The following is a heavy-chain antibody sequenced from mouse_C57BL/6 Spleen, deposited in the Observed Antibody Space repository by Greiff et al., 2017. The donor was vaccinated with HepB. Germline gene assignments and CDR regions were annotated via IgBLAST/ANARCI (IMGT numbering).Heavy chain of an antibody. CDR3: TAPSDYYFDY. D-gene: IGHD2-4*01. J-gene: IGHJ2*01. Sequence: EVKVVESGAELVRPGASVKLSCTASGFNIKDDYMHWVKQRPEQGLEWIGWIDPENGDTEYASKFQGKATITADTSSNTAYLQLSSLTSEDTAVYYCTAPSDYYFDYWGQGTTLTVSS. CDR1: GFNIKDDY. V-gene: IGHV14-4*01. CDR2: IDPENGDT.